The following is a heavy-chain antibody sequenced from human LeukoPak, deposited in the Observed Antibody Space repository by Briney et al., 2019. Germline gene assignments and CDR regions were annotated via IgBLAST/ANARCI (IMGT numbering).Heavy chain of an antibody. V-gene: IGHV3-30*04. CDR3: ARDPYRDGYNFAWFDP. J-gene: IGHJ5*02. CDR1: GFAFSSYA. D-gene: IGHD5-24*01. CDR2: ISYDGSNK. Sequence: QTGGSLRLSCAASGFAFSSYAMSWVRQAPGKGLEWVAVISYDGSNKYYADSVKGRFTISRDNSKNTLYLQMNSLRAEDTAVYYCARDPYRDGYNFAWFDPWGQGTLVTVSS.